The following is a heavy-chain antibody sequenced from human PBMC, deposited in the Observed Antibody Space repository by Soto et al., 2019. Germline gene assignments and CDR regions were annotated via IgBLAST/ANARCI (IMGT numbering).Heavy chain of an antibody. CDR1: GFSLSTTGVG. Sequence: QITLKESGPTLVKPTQTLTLTCTFSGFSLSTTGVGVGWIRQPPGKALEWLALIYWNDDKRYSPSLKTRLTVTKVTSKNQVVLIMTNLDPMDTATYYCAHRRPQQLVHYNWFGPWGQGTLVTVTS. J-gene: IGHJ5*02. CDR3: AHRRPQQLVHYNWFGP. CDR2: IYWNDDK. V-gene: IGHV2-5*01. D-gene: IGHD6-13*01.